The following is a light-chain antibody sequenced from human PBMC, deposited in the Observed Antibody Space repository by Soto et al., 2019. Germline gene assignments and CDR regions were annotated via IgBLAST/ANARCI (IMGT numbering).Light chain of an antibody. CDR3: QQSYSTPRT. CDR1: QSISSY. V-gene: IGKV1-39*01. CDR2: AAS. J-gene: IGKJ2*01. Sequence: DIQMIQSPSSLSASVGDRVTITCRASQSISSYLNWYQQNPGKAPKLLIYAASSLQSGVPSRFSGSGSGTDFTLTISSLQPEDFATYYCQQSYSTPRTFGQGTKLEIK.